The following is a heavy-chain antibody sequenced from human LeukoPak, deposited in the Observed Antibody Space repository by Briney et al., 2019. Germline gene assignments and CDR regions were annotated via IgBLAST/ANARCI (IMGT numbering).Heavy chain of an antibody. Sequence: GGSLRLSCAASGFIFSNYGMHWVRQAPGEGLEWVAVISYDGSNKYHADSVKGRFTISRDNSKNTLYLQMNSLRAEDTAVYYCAKDSKYYYDSRGYSYFDYWGQGTLVTVSS. J-gene: IGHJ4*02. D-gene: IGHD3-22*01. V-gene: IGHV3-30*18. CDR1: GFIFSNYG. CDR2: ISYDGSNK. CDR3: AKDSKYYYDSRGYSYFDY.